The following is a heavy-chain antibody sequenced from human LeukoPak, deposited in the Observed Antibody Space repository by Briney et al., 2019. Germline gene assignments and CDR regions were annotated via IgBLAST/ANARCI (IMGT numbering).Heavy chain of an antibody. CDR3: ARDWVYKIDY. V-gene: IGHV3-74*01. Sequence: GGSLRLSCETAGFTFSSYVMHWVRRTPGKGLVWVSRISHDGIISYADSVKGRFTISRDDAKNTLILQMNSLRVEDTAVYYCARDWVYKIDYWGRGTLVTVSS. CDR2: ISHDGII. J-gene: IGHJ4*02. CDR1: GFTFSSYV. D-gene: IGHD5-24*01.